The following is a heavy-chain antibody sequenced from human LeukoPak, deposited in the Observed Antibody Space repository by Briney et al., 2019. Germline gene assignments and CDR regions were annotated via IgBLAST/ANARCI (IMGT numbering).Heavy chain of an antibody. CDR3: VKEYKGGREGNYFDY. J-gene: IGHJ4*02. CDR2: ISSSSSYT. Sequence: GGSLRLSCAASGFTFSDYYMSWIRQAPGKGLEGVSYISSSSSYTNYADSVKGRFTVSRDNSKNTVYLQMNSLRVEDTAVYYCVKEYKGGREGNYFDYWGQGTQVTVSS. D-gene: IGHD1-14*01. V-gene: IGHV3-11*05. CDR1: GFTFSDYY.